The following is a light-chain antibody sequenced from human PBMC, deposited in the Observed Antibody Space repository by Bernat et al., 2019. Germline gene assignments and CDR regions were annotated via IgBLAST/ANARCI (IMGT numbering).Light chain of an antibody. J-gene: IGKJ1*01. V-gene: IGKV3-20*01. CDR1: QSVSSSY. Sequence: EIVLTQSPGTLSLSPGERATLSCRASQSVSSSYLSWYQQKPGQAPRLLIYGASSRATGISDRFSGSGSGTDFTLTISRLGPEDFAVYYCQQYGSSPRTFGQVTKVESK. CDR2: GAS. CDR3: QQYGSSPRT.